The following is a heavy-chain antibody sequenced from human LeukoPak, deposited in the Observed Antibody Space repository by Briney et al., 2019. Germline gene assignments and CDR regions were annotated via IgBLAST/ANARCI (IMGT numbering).Heavy chain of an antibody. J-gene: IGHJ4*02. CDR2: IYYSGST. CDR3: ARVYLIVAAGNTFDQ. CDR1: GGSISSSSYY. V-gene: IGHV4-39*07. Sequence: SETLSLTCTVSGGSISSSSYYWGWIRQPPGKGLEWIGSIYYSGSTYYNPSLKSRVTISVDKSKNQFSLKLTSVTAADTAVYYCARVYLIVAAGNTFDQWGQGTLVTVSS. D-gene: IGHD6-25*01.